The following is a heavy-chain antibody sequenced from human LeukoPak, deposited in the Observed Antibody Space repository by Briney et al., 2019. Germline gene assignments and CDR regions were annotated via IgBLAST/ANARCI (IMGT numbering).Heavy chain of an antibody. J-gene: IGHJ6*03. V-gene: IGHV7-4-1*02. Sequence: ASVKVSCKASGYTFTSYGIHWVRQAPGQGLEWMGWISTNTGNPTYAQGFTGRFVFSLETSVSTSYLQISSLKAEDTAVYYCARGRGSSARLGYYFYYIDVWGKGTTVTVSS. CDR1: GYTFTSYG. CDR3: ARGRGSSARLGYYFYYIDV. D-gene: IGHD1-26*01. CDR2: ISTNTGNP.